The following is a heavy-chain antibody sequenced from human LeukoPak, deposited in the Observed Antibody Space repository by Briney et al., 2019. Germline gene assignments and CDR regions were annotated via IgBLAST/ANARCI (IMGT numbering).Heavy chain of an antibody. V-gene: IGHV3-48*01. J-gene: IGHJ4*02. D-gene: IGHD3-10*01. CDR2: ISTSSRST. CDR1: GFTFSGFS. CDR3: ARSAVRGVACDY. Sequence: PGGSLRLSCTASGFTFSGFSMHWVRQAPGKGLEWLSYISTSSRSTYYADSVKGRFTISRDNAKNTLFLDMHGLRPGDSAVYYCARSAVRGVACDYWGQGTLLTVSS.